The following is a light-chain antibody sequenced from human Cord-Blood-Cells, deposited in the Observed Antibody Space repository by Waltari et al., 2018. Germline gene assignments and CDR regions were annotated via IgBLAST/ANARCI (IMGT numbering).Light chain of an antibody. J-gene: IGKJ1*01. CDR2: LGS. V-gene: IGKV2-28*01. Sequence: IVMTLSPLSLPVTPGEPPSIPCRTSQSLLHSNGYNYLDWYLQKPGQSPQLRIYLGSNRASGVPDRFSGSGSGTDFTLKISRVEAEDVGVYYCMQALQTPRTFGQGTKVEIK. CDR3: MQALQTPRT. CDR1: QSLLHSNGYNY.